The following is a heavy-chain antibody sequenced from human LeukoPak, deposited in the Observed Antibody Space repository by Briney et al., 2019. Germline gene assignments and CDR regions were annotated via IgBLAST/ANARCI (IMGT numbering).Heavy chain of an antibody. J-gene: IGHJ4*02. V-gene: IGHV4-4*07. CDR2: INASGRT. CDR1: GDSTNNYY. Sequence: SETLSLTCTVSGDSTNNYYWSWIRQPAGKGLEWIGRINASGRTNYNSALKSRVTISIDTSRNQFSLKVKSVTAADTAVYYCAREYGDFDYWGQGTLVTVSS. CDR3: AREYGDFDY. D-gene: IGHD2-21*01.